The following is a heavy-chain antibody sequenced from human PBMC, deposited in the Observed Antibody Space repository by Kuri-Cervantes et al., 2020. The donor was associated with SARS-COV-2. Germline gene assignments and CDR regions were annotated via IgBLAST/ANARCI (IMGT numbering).Heavy chain of an antibody. D-gene: IGHD1-7*01. CDR3: ARQVELSLDEYGMDI. CDR2: VSYTGNT. J-gene: IGHJ6*02. Sequence: ESLKISCAVYGGSFSGYYWSWIRQPPGKGLEWIGSVSYTGNTYLNPSLKSRVTISVHTSKTQFSLNLSSVTVADTAVYYCARQVELSLDEYGMDIWGQGTTVTVSS. V-gene: IGHV4-34*01. CDR1: GGSFSGYY.